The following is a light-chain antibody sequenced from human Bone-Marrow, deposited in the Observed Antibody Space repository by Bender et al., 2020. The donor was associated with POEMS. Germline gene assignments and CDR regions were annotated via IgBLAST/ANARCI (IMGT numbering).Light chain of an antibody. J-gene: IGLJ1*01. CDR1: SSDVGGYNL. Sequence: QSALTQPRSVSGSPGQSVTISCTGTSSDVGGYNLVSWYQQHPGKAPKLMIYAVTKRPSGVSNRFSGSKSGNTASLTISGLQAEDEADYYCCSYADSSTLVFGTGTKVTVL. CDR2: AVT. CDR3: CSYADSSTLV. V-gene: IGLV2-23*02.